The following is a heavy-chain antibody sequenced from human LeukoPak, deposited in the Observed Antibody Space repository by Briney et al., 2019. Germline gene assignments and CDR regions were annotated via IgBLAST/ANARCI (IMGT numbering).Heavy chain of an antibody. CDR1: GYTFTAHY. CDR3: ARDYGDYPYNWFDP. J-gene: IGHJ5*02. CDR2: INPNSGDT. Sequence: ASVKVSCKASGYTFTAHYMHWVRQAPGQGLEWMGWINPNSGDTNYAQKFQGRVTMTRDTSITTAYMELSRLRSDDTAVYYCARDYGDYPYNWFDPSGQGTLVTVSS. D-gene: IGHD4-17*01. V-gene: IGHV1-2*02.